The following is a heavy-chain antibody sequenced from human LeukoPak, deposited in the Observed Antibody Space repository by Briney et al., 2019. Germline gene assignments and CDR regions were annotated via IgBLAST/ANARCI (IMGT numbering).Heavy chain of an antibody. CDR3: ARESPTSNLAFDY. V-gene: IGHV1-69*04. Sequence: ASVKVSCMASGGSFSSYAISWVRQAPGQGLEWIGRIIPILGIANYAQKFHGRVTITADKSTSTAYMELSSLRSEDTAVYYCARESPTSNLAFDYWGQGTLVTVSS. D-gene: IGHD5-12*01. CDR2: IIPILGIA. CDR1: GGSFSSYA. J-gene: IGHJ4*02.